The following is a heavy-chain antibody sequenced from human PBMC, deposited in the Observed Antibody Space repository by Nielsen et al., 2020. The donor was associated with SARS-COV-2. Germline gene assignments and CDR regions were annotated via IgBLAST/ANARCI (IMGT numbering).Heavy chain of an antibody. CDR2: INPNSGGT. CDR1: GYTFTGYY. V-gene: IGHV1-2*06. D-gene: IGHD2-15*01. Sequence: ASVKVSCKASGYTFTGYYMHWVRQAPGQGLEWMGRINPNSGGTNYAQKFQGRVTMTRDTSISTAYMELSRLRSDDTAVYYCARPTQEVVLLDAFDIWGQGTMVTVSS. J-gene: IGHJ3*02. CDR3: ARPTQEVVLLDAFDI.